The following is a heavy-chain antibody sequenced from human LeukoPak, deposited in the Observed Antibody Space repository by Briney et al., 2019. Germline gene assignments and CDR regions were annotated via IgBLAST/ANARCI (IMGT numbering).Heavy chain of an antibody. CDR1: GLTLSNYD. Sequence: GGSLRLSCAVSGLTLSNYDMSWVRQAPGKGREWFVDLSCSGGGTNYAGSVQGRFTISRNNPENTLYLQMNSLRAEDTAVYFCAKRGVVIRVVLVGFHKEAYYFDSWGQGALVTVSS. V-gene: IGHV3-23*01. CDR2: LSCSGGGT. D-gene: IGHD3-10*01. CDR3: AKRGVVIRVVLVGFHKEAYYFDS. J-gene: IGHJ4*02.